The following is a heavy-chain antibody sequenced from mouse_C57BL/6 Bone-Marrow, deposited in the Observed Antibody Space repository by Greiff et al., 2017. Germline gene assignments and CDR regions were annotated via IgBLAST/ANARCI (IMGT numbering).Heavy chain of an antibody. CDR3: ASYYYGSSSFDV. Sequence: QVQLQQPGAELVKPGASVKMSCKASGYTFTSYWITWVKQRPGQGLEWIGDIYPGSGSTHYNEKFKGKATLTVDTSSSTAYMQLSSLTSEDSAVYYCASYYYGSSSFDVWGTGTTVTVSS. CDR2: IYPGSGST. D-gene: IGHD1-1*01. V-gene: IGHV1-55*01. CDR1: GYTFTSYW. J-gene: IGHJ1*03.